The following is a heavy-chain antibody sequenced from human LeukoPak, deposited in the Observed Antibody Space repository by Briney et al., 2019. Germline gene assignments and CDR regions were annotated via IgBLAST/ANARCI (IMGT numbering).Heavy chain of an antibody. J-gene: IGHJ5*02. Sequence: PSETLSLTCDVSGYSINFGHLWGWIRQPPGKGLEWIASINHSGRTYYTPSLKSRVTISVDTLKNQFSLKVTSVTAEDTAMYFCARESSAVAHTKMRDWLDPWGQGTLVTVSS. CDR1: GYSINFGHL. V-gene: IGHV4-38-2*02. CDR2: INHSGRT. D-gene: IGHD6-19*01. CDR3: ARESSAVAHTKMRDWLDP.